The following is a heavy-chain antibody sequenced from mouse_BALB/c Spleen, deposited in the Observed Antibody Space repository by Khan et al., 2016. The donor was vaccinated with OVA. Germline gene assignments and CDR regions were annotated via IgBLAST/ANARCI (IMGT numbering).Heavy chain of an antibody. Sequence: VQLKESGSELVKPGPSMKISCKASGYSFSGYTMYWVKQSHGKNLEWIGLINPNNGGTYYNQKFKGQATLTADTSSSTAYMELLSLTSDDSAVYYCARSGYGNPFAYWGQGTLVTVSA. J-gene: IGHJ3*01. V-gene: IGHV1-18*01. D-gene: IGHD2-10*02. CDR2: INPNNGGT. CDR3: ARSGYGNPFAY. CDR1: GYSFSGYT.